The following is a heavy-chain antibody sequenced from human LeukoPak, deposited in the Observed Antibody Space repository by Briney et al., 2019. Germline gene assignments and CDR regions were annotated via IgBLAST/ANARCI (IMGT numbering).Heavy chain of an antibody. CDR2: IYSGGST. J-gene: IGHJ5*02. CDR1: GFTVSSNY. D-gene: IGHD3-10*01. CDR3: ARVEVALSQES. Sequence: GGSLRLSCAASGFTVSSNYMSWVRQAPGKGLEWVSVIYSGGSTYYADSVKGRFTISRDNSKSTLYLQMNSLRAEDTAVYYCARVEVALSQESWGQGTLVTVSS. V-gene: IGHV3-66*01.